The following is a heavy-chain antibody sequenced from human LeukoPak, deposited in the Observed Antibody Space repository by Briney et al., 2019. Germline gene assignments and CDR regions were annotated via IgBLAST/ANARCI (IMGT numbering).Heavy chain of an antibody. D-gene: IGHD2-21*01. J-gene: IGHJ4*02. V-gene: IGHV1-69*05. CDR3: ARDLDIVVVIASPGY. Sequence: SVKVSCKASGGTFSSYAISWVRQAPGQGLEWMGRIIPIFGTANYAQKFQGRVTITTDESTSTAYMELSSLRSDDTAVYYCARDLDIVVVIASPGYWGQGTLVTVSS. CDR2: IIPIFGTA. CDR1: GGTFSSYA.